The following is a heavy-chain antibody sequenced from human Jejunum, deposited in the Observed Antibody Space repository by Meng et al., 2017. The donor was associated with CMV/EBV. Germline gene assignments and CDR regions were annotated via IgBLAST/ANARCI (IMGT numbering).Heavy chain of an antibody. J-gene: IGHJ1*01. CDR2: IYWDDDK. CDR1: GFSLTTNGVR. D-gene: IGHD6-13*01. V-gene: IGHV2-5*02. CDR3: GNSFSGGDGYRH. Sequence: CSFSGFSLTTNGVRVGWIRQPPGKALEWLAVIYWDDDKRYRPSLKSSLTITKDTSKNQVVLTMTNVDPVDTGTYYCGNSFSGGDGYRHWGQGTLVTVSS.